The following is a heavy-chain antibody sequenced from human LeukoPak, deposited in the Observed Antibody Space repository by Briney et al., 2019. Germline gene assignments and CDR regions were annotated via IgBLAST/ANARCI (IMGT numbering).Heavy chain of an antibody. J-gene: IGHJ6*03. V-gene: IGHV4-34*01. CDR2: INHSGST. D-gene: IGHD2-2*01. CDR1: GGSFSGYY. Sequence: PSETLSLTCAVYGGSFSGYYWSWIRQPPGKGLEWIGEINHSGSTNYNPSLKSRVTISVDTSKNQFSLKLSSVTAADTAVYYCARWGYCSSTSCYTGYYYYMDVWGKGTTVTVSS. CDR3: ARWGYCSSTSCYTGYYYYMDV.